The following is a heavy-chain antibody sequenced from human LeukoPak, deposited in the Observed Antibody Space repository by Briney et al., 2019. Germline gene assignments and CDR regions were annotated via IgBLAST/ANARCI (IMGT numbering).Heavy chain of an antibody. CDR3: AKEMGSSTSRSPLGY. D-gene: IGHD2-2*01. Sequence: PGGSLRLSCAASGFTFSSYGMHWVRQAPGKGLEWVAFIRYDGSNKYYADSVKGRFTISRDNSKNTLYLQMNSLRAEDTAVYYCAKEMGSSTSRSPLGYWGQGTLVTVSS. V-gene: IGHV3-30*02. CDR2: IRYDGSNK. CDR1: GFTFSSYG. J-gene: IGHJ4*02.